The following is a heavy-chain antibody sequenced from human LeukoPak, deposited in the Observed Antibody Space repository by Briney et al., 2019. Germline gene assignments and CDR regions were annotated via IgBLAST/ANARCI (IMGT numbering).Heavy chain of an antibody. V-gene: IGHV1-46*01. J-gene: IGHJ3*02. CDR2: INPSGGST. D-gene: IGHD6-6*01. CDR3: ARSMQLDAFDI. CDR1: GYTFTSYY. Sequence: ASVKVSCKASGYTFTSYYMHWVRQAPGQGLEWMGIINPSGGSTSYAQKFQGRVTMTRDMSTSTVYMEPSSLRSEDTAVYYCARSMQLDAFDIWGQGTMVTVSS.